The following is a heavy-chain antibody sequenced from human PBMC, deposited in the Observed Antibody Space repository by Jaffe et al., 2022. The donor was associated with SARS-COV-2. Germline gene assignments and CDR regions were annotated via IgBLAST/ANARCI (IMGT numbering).Heavy chain of an antibody. D-gene: IGHD1-26*01. CDR1: GGSISNFY. CDR2: IYYSGAT. V-gene: IGHV4-59*01. CDR3: AKSGQHQYYWHFDI. Sequence: QVQLQESGPGLVKPSETLSLTCIVSGGSISNFYWNWIRQPPGKGLEWIGDIYYSGATHYNPSLKSRVTISVDTSKTQFSLKLSSVTAADTAVYYCAKSGQHQYYWHFDIWGRGTLVTVSS. J-gene: IGHJ2*01.